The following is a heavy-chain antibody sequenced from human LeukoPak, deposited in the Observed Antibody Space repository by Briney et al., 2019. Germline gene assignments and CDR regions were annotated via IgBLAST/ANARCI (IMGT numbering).Heavy chain of an antibody. V-gene: IGHV4-34*01. CDR1: GGSFSGYY. D-gene: IGHD3-9*01. J-gene: IGHJ2*01. Sequence: SETLSLTCAVYGGSFSGYYWSWIRQPPGKGLEWIGEINHSGSTNYNPSLKSRVTISVDTSKNQFSLKLSSVTAADTAVYYCARHTKLRYFDWLLIDRTWYFDLWGRGTLVTVSS. CDR3: ARHTKLRYFDWLLIDRTWYFDL. CDR2: INHSGST.